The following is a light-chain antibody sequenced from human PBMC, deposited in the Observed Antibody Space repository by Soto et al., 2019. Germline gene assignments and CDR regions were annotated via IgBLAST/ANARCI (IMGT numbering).Light chain of an antibody. J-gene: IGLJ1*01. V-gene: IGLV2-14*01. Sequence: QSALTQPASVSGSPGQSITISCTGTSSDVGGYNYVSWYQQHPGKAPKLMIYDVSNRPSGVSNRFSGSKSGNTASLTISGPQAEDEADYTSSSTLLYVFGTGTKLTVL. CDR3: SSTLLYV. CDR2: DVS. CDR1: SSDVGGYNY.